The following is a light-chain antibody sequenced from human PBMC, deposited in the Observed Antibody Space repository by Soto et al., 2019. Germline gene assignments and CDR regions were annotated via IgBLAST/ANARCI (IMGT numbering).Light chain of an antibody. V-gene: IGLV2-14*01. Sequence: QSVLAQPASVSGSPGQAITISCTGTSSDAGAYRHVSWHQQYPGKAPKLMIYDVSDRPSGVSYRFSGSKSGNTASLTISGLQAEDEADYYCSAYTTSRSYIFGSGTKVTVL. CDR3: SAYTTSRSYI. CDR2: DVS. CDR1: SSDAGAYRH. J-gene: IGLJ1*01.